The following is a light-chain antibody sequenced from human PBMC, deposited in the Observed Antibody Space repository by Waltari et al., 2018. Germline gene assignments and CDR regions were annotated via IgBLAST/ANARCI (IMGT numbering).Light chain of an antibody. CDR3: SSYATGNTVV. CDR1: SSDVGGYDY. Sequence: QSGLTQPASVSASPGQSITISWSGTSSDVGGYDYVSWYQQRPGEAPKLIFYDVSGRPSGISNRFSASKSGSTASLTISGLQADDEGDYFCSSYATGNTVVFGGGTKVTVL. V-gene: IGLV2-14*03. J-gene: IGLJ2*01. CDR2: DVS.